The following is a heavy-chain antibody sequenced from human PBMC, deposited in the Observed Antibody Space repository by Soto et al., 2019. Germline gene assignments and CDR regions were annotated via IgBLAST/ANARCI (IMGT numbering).Heavy chain of an antibody. J-gene: IGHJ4*02. CDR3: AKTFGSNWLLDY. D-gene: IGHD6-13*01. CDR1: GFTFSDYA. Sequence: EVQLLESGGGLVQPGGSLRLSCAGSGFTFSDYAISWVRQAPGKGLEWVSAMRGRGGSVYYADSLKGRFSISRENSKNKLYLQISSVRGEDPAKYYGAKTFGSNWLLDYWGRGTLVTVSS. V-gene: IGHV3-23*01. CDR2: MRGRGGSV.